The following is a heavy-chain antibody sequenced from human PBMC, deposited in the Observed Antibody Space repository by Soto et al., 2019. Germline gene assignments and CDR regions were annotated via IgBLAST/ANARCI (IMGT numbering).Heavy chain of an antibody. CDR2: IIPIFGTA. CDR3: ARAFASMIVSEGAFDI. V-gene: IGHV1-69*13. Sequence: SVKVSCKASGGTFSSYASSWVRQAPGQGLEWMGGIIPIFGTANYAQKFQGRVTMTADESTSTAYMELSSLRSEDTAVYYCARAFASMIVSEGAFDILGQRTRITVSS. J-gene: IGHJ3*02. CDR1: GGTFSSYA. D-gene: IGHD3-22*01.